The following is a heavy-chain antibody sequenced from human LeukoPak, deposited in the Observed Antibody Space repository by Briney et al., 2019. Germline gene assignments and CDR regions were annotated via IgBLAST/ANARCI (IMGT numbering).Heavy chain of an antibody. Sequence: GGSLRLSCAASGFTVSSNYMSWVRQAPGKGLEWVSVIYSGGSTYYAGPVKGRFTISRDNSKNTLYLQMNSLRAEDTAVYYCARDCCRGTQVGWYYYGMDVWGQGTTVTVSS. CDR1: GFTVSSNY. D-gene: IGHD2-21*01. J-gene: IGHJ6*02. CDR3: ARDCCRGTQVGWYYYGMDV. V-gene: IGHV3-66*02. CDR2: IYSGGST.